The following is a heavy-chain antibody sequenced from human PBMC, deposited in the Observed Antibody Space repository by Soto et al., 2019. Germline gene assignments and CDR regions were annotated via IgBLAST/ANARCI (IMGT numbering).Heavy chain of an antibody. CDR3: AREGYYDSSGYFYFDY. CDR2: IYYSGST. D-gene: IGHD3-22*01. Sequence: PSETLSLTCTVSGGSISSYYWSWIRQPPGKGLEWIGYIYYSGSTNYNPSLKSRVTISVDTSKNQFSLKLSSVTAADTAVYYCAREGYYDSSGYFYFDYWGRGTLVTVSS. CDR1: GGSISSYY. J-gene: IGHJ4*02. V-gene: IGHV4-59*01.